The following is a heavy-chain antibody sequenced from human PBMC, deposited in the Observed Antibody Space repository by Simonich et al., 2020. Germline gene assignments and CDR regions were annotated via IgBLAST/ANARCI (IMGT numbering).Heavy chain of an antibody. J-gene: IGHJ2*01. CDR1: GGSFSGYY. CDR2: INHSGST. V-gene: IGHV4-34*01. Sequence: QVQLQQWGAGLLKPSETLSLTCAVYGGSFSGYYWSWIRQPPGKGLEWIGEINHSGSTNYNPSRKSRVTISVDTSKNQFSLKLSSVTAADTAVYYCARRANWNWYFGLWGRGTLVTVSS. D-gene: IGHD1-1*01. CDR3: ARRANWNWYFGL.